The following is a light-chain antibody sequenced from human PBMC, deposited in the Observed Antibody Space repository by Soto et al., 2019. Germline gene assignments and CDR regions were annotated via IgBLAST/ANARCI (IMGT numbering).Light chain of an antibody. Sequence: EIVLTQSPGTLSLSPGEGATLSCRASQSVSTSLAWYQQNPGQAPRLLIYDASSRATGIPARFSGSGSGTDFTLTISSLEPEDFAVYYCHQRQSWPRTFGQGTKVDIK. CDR1: QSVSTS. CDR3: HQRQSWPRT. J-gene: IGKJ1*01. V-gene: IGKV3-11*01. CDR2: DAS.